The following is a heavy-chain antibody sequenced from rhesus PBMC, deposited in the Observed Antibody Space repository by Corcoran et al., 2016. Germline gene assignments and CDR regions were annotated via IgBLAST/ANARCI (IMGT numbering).Heavy chain of an antibody. CDR1: GGPISSNS. CDR2: IGGSSGST. V-gene: IGHV4S11*01. J-gene: IGHJ4*01. CDR3: ARWTGFDY. Sequence: QVQLQESGPELVKPSETLSLTCAVSGGPISSNSCSWRRQPPGKGLEWIGYIGGSSGSTNYNPSLKSRVTLSVDTSKNQFFLKLSSVTAADTAVYYCARWTGFDYWGQGVLVTVSS. D-gene: IGHD3-3*01.